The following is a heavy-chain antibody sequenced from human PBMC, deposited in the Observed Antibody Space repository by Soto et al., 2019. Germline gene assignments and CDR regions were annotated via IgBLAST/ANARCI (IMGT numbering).Heavy chain of an antibody. CDR2: IWYDESNK. D-gene: IGHD6-13*01. CDR1: GFTFSSYG. V-gene: IGHV3-33*01. J-gene: IGHJ6*02. CDR3: ARNNQQLVRDAAYYYGMDV. Sequence: GGSLRLSCAASGFTFSSYGMHWVRQAPGKGLEWVAVIWYDESNKYYADSVKGRFTISRDNSKNTLYLQMNSLRAEDTAVYYCARNNQQLVRDAAYYYGMDVWGQGTTVTVSS.